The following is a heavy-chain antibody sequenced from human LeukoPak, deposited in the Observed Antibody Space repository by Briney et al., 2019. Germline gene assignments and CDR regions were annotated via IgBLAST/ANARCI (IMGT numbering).Heavy chain of an antibody. Sequence: SGTLSLTCAVSGGSISSSNWWSWVRQPPGKGLEWIGEIYHSGSTNYNPSLKSRVTISVDKSKNQFSLKLSSVTAADTAMYYCASDSFYDSGGYFYYWGQGTLVTVSS. D-gene: IGHD3-22*01. CDR2: IYHSGST. V-gene: IGHV4-4*02. CDR1: GGSISSSNW. CDR3: ASDSFYDSGGYFYY. J-gene: IGHJ4*02.